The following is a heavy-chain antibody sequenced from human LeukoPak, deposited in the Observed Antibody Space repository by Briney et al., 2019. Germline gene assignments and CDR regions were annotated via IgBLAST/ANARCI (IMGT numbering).Heavy chain of an antibody. Sequence: PSETLSLTCAVYGGSFSGYYWSWIRQPPGKELEWIGEINHSGSTNYNPSLKSRVTISVDTSKNQFSLKLSSVTAADTAVYYCARVRVPAAKRNWFDPWGQGTLVTVSS. CDR3: ARVRVPAAKRNWFDP. J-gene: IGHJ5*02. D-gene: IGHD2-2*01. V-gene: IGHV4-34*01. CDR2: INHSGST. CDR1: GGSFSGYY.